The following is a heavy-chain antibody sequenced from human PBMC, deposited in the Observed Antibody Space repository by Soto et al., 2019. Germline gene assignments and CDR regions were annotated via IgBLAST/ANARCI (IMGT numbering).Heavy chain of an antibody. CDR3: ARVGGTGGYTYGLDY. Sequence: ASVKVSCKASGGTFSSYAISWVRQAPGQGLEWMGGIIPVFGTGIYAQKFQGRVTITADKSTNTAYMGLSSLRSEDTAVYFCARVGGTGGYTYGLDYWGQGTLVTVSS. J-gene: IGHJ4*02. V-gene: IGHV1-69*06. D-gene: IGHD5-18*01. CDR1: GGTFSSYA. CDR2: IIPVFGTG.